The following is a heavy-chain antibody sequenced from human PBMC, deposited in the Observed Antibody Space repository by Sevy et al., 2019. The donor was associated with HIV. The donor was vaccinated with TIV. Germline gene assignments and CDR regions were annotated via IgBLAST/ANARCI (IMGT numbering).Heavy chain of an antibody. V-gene: IGHV1-2*02. D-gene: IGHD2-21*01. CDR1: GYIFTNFY. CDR3: ARVAYGLPLWPPFDY. Sequence: ASVKVSCKASGYIFTNFYIYWVRQAPGQGLEWMGWINPNSGDTSYAQKFQGRVTMTSDMSITTAYMDLSRLKSDDTALYYCARVAYGLPLWPPFDYWGQGTLVTVSS. CDR2: INPNSGDT. J-gene: IGHJ4*02.